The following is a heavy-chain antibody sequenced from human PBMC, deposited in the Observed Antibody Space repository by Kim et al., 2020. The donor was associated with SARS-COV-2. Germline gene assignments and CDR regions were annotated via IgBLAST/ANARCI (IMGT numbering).Heavy chain of an antibody. D-gene: IGHD2-15*01. V-gene: IGHV3-21*01. J-gene: IGHJ3*02. Sequence: GGSLRLSCAASGFTFSSYSMNWVRQAPGKGLEWVSSISSSSSYIYYADSVKGRFTISSNNAKNSLYLKMNILRAEDTAVYYCARRGYCSGGSCFPPYRYAFDIWGQGTMVTVSS. CDR2: ISSSSSYI. CDR1: GFTFSSYS. CDR3: ARRGYCSGGSCFPPYRYAFDI.